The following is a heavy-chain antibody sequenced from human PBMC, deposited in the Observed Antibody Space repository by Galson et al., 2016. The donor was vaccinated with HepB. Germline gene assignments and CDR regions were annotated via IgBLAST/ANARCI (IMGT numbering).Heavy chain of an antibody. CDR1: VYTLTELS. D-gene: IGHD3-16*02. V-gene: IGHV1-24*01. CDR2: FDPEDGET. J-gene: IGHJ4*02. Sequence: SVKVSCKVSVYTLTELSMHWVRQAPGKGLEWMGGFDPEDGETIYPQKFQGRVTMTEDSSADTAHMELSSLRSEDTAVYYCATASTSPYYDSVWGSYRKRYSFDDWGQGTLVTVSS. CDR3: ATASTSPYYDSVWGSYRKRYSFDD.